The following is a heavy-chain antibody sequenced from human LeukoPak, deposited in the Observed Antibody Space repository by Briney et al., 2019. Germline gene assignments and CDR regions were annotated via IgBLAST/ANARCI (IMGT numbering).Heavy chain of an antibody. CDR1: DYPIISGYF. Sequence: PSETLSLTCSVSDYPIISGYFWGWIRQPPGKGLEWIATISHSGSTYFNPSLKSRVIVSIDTSKNQFSLNLTSVTAADTAVYYCEREHCAGGYCYFLDYWGQGTLVTVSS. D-gene: IGHD2/OR15-2a*01. CDR2: ISHSGST. V-gene: IGHV4-38-2*02. J-gene: IGHJ4*02. CDR3: EREHCAGGYCYFLDY.